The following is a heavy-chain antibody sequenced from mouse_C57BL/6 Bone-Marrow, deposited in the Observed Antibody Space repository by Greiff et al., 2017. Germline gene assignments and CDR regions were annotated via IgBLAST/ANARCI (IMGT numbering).Heavy chain of an antibody. CDR1: GFTFSDFY. D-gene: IGHD2-1*01. CDR2: SRNKANDYTT. Sequence: EVKLVASGGGLVQSGRSLRLSCATSGFTFSDFYMEWVRQAPGKGLEWIAASRNKANDYTTEYSASVKGRFIVSRDTSQSILYLQMNALRAEDTAIYYCARDAWGNYDYAMDYWGQGTSVTVSS. V-gene: IGHV7-1*01. CDR3: ARDAWGNYDYAMDY. J-gene: IGHJ4*01.